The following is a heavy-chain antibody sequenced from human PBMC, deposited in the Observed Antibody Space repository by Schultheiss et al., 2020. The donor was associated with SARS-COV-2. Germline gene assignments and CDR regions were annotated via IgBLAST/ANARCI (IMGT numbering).Heavy chain of an antibody. CDR2: IRYDGSNK. CDR1: GFTFSACG. V-gene: IGHV3-30*02. J-gene: IGHJ4*02. CDR3: ASSETASYYFDY. D-gene: IGHD2-21*02. Sequence: GGSLRLSCAASGFTFSACGMHWVRQAPGKGLEWVAFIRYDGSNKYYADSVKGRFTVSRDNSKNTLFLQMNSLTVEDTAVYYCASSETASYYFDYWGQGTLVTVSS.